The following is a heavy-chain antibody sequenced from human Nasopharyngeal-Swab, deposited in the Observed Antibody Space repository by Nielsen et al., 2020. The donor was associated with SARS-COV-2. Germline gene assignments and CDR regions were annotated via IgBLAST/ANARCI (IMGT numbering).Heavy chain of an antibody. J-gene: IGHJ4*02. CDR2: ITTSSSYI. CDR1: GFTFSSYN. V-gene: IGHV3-21*06. Sequence: GESLKISCAASGFTFSSYNMNWVRQAPGKGLEWVSSITTSSSYIYYADSVKGRFTIFRDNAKNSLYLQMNSLRAEDTAVYYCARDQNGYWGQEILVTASS. CDR3: ARDQNGY. D-gene: IGHD2-8*01.